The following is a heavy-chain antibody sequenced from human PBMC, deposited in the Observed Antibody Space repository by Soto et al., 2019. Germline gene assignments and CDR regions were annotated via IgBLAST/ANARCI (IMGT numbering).Heavy chain of an antibody. CDR2: IYHSGST. V-gene: IGHV4-30-2*01. CDR3: ARGWGSGVFDY. Sequence: SETLSLTCAVSGVSISSGGYSWSWIRQPPGKGLEWIGEIYHSGSTNYNPSLKSRVTISVDTSKNQFSLKLSSVTAADTAVYYCARGWGSGVFDYWGQGTLVTVSS. D-gene: IGHD6-19*01. J-gene: IGHJ4*02. CDR1: GVSISSGGYS.